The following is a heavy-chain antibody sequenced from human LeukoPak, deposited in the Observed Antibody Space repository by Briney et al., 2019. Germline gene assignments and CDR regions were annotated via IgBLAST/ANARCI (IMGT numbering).Heavy chain of an antibody. CDR1: GGSLINYY. Sequence: KPSETLSRACAVYGGSLINYYWSWIRQSPGKGLEWIGDIDHSGGTSYNPALRSRGTMSIDPSRNQFYLKINSVTASDTAVYYCAMVLWQSARPGPWDQGSLVTVSS. D-gene: IGHD2/OR15-2a*01. CDR3: AMVLWQSARPGP. J-gene: IGHJ5*02. V-gene: IGHV4-34*01. CDR2: IDHSGGT.